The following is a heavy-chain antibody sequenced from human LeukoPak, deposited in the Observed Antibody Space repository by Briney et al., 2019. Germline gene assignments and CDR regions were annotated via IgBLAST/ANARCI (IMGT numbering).Heavy chain of an antibody. J-gene: IGHJ6*02. D-gene: IGHD4-17*01. CDR3: ARADDYGDYADYYYGIDV. V-gene: IGHV4-59*01. CDR1: GGSISSYY. CDR2: IYYSGST. Sequence: SETLSLTCTVSGGSISSYYWSWIRQPPGKGLEWIGYIYYSGSTNYNPSLKSRVTISVDTSKNQFSLKLSSVTAADTAVYYCARADDYGDYADYYYGIDVWGQGTTVTVSS.